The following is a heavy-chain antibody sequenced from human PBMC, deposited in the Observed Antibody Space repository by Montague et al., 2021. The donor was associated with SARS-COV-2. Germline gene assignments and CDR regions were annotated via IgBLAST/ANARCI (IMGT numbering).Heavy chain of an antibody. CDR1: GFIFSSYE. CDR3: ARAGEDYYYDSSGFLY. Sequence: SLRLSCAASGFIFSSYEMNWVRQAPGKGLEWVSYISNSGDTKYYADSVKGRFTISRDNAKNSLYLQMNSLRAEDTAVYYCARAGEDYYYDSSGFLYWGQGILVTVSS. CDR2: ISNSGDTK. V-gene: IGHV3-48*03. J-gene: IGHJ4*02. D-gene: IGHD3-22*01.